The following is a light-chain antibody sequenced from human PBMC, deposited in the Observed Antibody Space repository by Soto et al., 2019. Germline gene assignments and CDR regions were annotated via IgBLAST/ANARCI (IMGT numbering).Light chain of an antibody. CDR1: QSVSSY. CDR3: QQRSNWST. CDR2: DAS. Sequence: EIVLTQSPATLSLSPGERATLYCRASQSVSSYLAWYQQKPGQAPRLLIYDASNRATGIPARFSGSGSGTDFTLTISSLEPEDFAVYYCQQRSNWSTFGQGTRLEIK. J-gene: IGKJ5*01. V-gene: IGKV3-11*01.